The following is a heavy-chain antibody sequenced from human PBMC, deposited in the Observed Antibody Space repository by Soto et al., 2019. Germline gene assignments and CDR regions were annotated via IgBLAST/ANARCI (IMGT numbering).Heavy chain of an antibody. CDR1: GGSFSGYY. CDR3: ARGGRVHY. CDR2: INHSGST. Sequence: QVQLQQRGAGLLTPSETLSLTCAVYGGSFSGYYWSWIRQPPGKGLEWIGEINHSGSTNYNPSLKSRVTISVDTSKNQCSLKLSSVTAADTAVYYCARGGRVHYWGQGTLVTVSS. V-gene: IGHV4-34*01. J-gene: IGHJ4*02.